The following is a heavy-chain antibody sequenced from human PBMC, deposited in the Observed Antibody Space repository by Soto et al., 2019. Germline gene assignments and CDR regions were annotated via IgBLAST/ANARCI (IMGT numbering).Heavy chain of an antibody. D-gene: IGHD2-2*01. CDR3: AREDSIIIPAVSDF. CDR1: GFAFNNYG. CDR2: ISKSDCT. V-gene: IGHV3-21*01. J-gene: IGHJ4*02. Sequence: PGGSLRLSCTVSGFAFNNYGINWGRQAPGKGLEWVSSISKSDCTYYSDAVKGRFAISRDNAKSSVSLQMNTLRVEDTAVYYCAREDSIIIPAVSDFWGQGTLVTVSS.